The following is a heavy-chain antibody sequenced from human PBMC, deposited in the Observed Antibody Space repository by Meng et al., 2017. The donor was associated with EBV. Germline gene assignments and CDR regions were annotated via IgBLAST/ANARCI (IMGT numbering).Heavy chain of an antibody. Sequence: QVLLLQAAAEVKMPGASLKVTVQPSGYTLTAYHLPWVLQAPGQGLEWMRRINPNSGGTNYAQKFQCSVAMTRDTSISTAYMELRRLRSDDTAVYYCVRVGIAVAGTGDYWGQGTLVTVSS. CDR2: INPNSGGT. CDR3: VRVGIAVAGTGDY. CDR1: GYTLTAYH. V-gene: IGHV1-2*06. D-gene: IGHD6-19*01. J-gene: IGHJ4*02.